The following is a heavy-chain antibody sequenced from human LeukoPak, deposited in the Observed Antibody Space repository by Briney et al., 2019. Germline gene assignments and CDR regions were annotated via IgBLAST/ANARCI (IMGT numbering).Heavy chain of an antibody. CDR1: GFTFSSYA. Sequence: TGGSLRLSCAASGFTFSSYAMSWVRQAPGKGLEWVSAISGSGGSTYYADSVKGRFTISRDKSKNTLYLQMNSLRAEDTAVYYCARRSGIAVAGAFDYWGQGTLVTVSS. J-gene: IGHJ4*02. CDR2: ISGSGGST. D-gene: IGHD6-19*01. CDR3: ARRSGIAVAGAFDY. V-gene: IGHV3-23*01.